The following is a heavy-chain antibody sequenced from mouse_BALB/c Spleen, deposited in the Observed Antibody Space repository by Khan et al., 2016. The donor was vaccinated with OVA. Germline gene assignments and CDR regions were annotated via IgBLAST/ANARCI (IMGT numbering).Heavy chain of an antibody. CDR2: VNPTTDTI. CDR1: GYSFTLYY. CDR3: ARGYDFFAS. V-gene: IGHV1-26*01. D-gene: IGHD2-14*01. J-gene: IGHJ3*01. Sequence: EVQLQESGPDLVKPGASVKISCKASGYSFTLYYMSWVKQSHGKILEWIGRVNPTTDTINYNQEFKGKAILTVDKSSNTAYMELRSLTSEDSAVYFCARGYDFFASWGQGTLVTVSA.